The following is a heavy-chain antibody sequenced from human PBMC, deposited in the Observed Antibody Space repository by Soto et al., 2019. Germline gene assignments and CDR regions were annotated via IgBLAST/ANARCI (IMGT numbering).Heavy chain of an antibody. CDR1: GVDFSAYY. Sequence: PGESLTISCTASGVDFSAYYVNWVRQAPGKGLEWVSAISSNGSINYYADSVKGRFTISRDNSKNTLYLQMNSLRAEDTAVYYCARGAEVVVVPAAILTSFHYYYYGMDVWGQGTTVTVSS. CDR3: ARGAEVVVVPAAILTSFHYYYYGMDV. J-gene: IGHJ6*02. CDR2: ISSNGSI. D-gene: IGHD2-2*01. V-gene: IGHV3-64*04.